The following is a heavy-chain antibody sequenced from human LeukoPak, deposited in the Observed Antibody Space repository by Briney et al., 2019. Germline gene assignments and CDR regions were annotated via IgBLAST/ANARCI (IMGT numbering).Heavy chain of an antibody. CDR3: ARASRPYYYYPRLYRFDP. V-gene: IGHV1-8*01. Sequence: ASVKVSCKASGYTFTSYDINWVRQATGQGLEWMGWMNPNSGNTGYAQKFQGRVTMTRNTSISTAYMELSSLRSEDTAVYYCARASRPYYYYPRLYRFDPWGQGTLVTVSS. CDR2: MNPNSGNT. D-gene: IGHD3-10*01. J-gene: IGHJ5*02. CDR1: GYTFTSYD.